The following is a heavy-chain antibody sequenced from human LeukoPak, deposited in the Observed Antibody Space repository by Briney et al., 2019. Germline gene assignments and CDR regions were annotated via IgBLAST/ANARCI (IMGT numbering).Heavy chain of an antibody. D-gene: IGHD1/OR15-1a*01. V-gene: IGHV1-18*01. CDR2: ISAYNGNT. J-gene: IGHJ3*02. CDR1: GYTFTSYG. Sequence: ALVKVSCKASGYTFTSYGISWVRQAPGQGLEWMGWISAYNGNTNYAQKLQGRVTMTTDTSTSTAYMELRSLRSDDTAVYYCARVLGGNNPDAFDIWGQGTMVTVSS. CDR3: ARVLGGNNPDAFDI.